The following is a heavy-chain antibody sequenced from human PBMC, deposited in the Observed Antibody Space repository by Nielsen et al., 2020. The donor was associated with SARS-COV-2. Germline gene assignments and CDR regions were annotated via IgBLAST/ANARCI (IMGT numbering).Heavy chain of an antibody. CDR1: GFTFSSYS. CDR3: ARTDYYYGMDV. J-gene: IGHJ6*02. Sequence: GESLKISCAASGFTFSSYSMNWVRQAPGKGLEWVSSISSSSSYIYYADSVKGRFTISRDNAKNSLYLQMNSLRAEDTAVYYCARTDYYYGMDVWGQGTTVTVSS. CDR2: ISSSSSYI. V-gene: IGHV3-21*01.